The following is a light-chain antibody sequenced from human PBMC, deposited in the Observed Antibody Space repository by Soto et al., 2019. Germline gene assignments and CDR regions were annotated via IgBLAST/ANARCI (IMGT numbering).Light chain of an antibody. CDR3: QQYGSSTT. CDR1: QSFSSSY. J-gene: IGKJ1*01. Sequence: EIVLTQSPGTLSLSPGEIATLSCRASQSFSSSYLAWYHQKPGQAPRLLIYGASSRATGIPDRFSGSGSGTDFTLTISRLEPEEFAGYYCQQYGSSTTFGQGTKVEIK. CDR2: GAS. V-gene: IGKV3-20*01.